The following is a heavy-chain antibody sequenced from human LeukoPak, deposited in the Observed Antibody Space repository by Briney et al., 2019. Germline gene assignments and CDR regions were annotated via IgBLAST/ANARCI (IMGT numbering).Heavy chain of an antibody. Sequence: GESLKISCKGSGYSFTSYWIGWVRQMPGKGLEWMGIIYPGDSDTRYSPSFQGQVTISADKSISTAYLQWSSLKASDTAMYYCARRSRPRNSGYDLPYYFDYWGQGTLVTVSS. D-gene: IGHD5-12*01. CDR3: ARRSRPRNSGYDLPYYFDY. V-gene: IGHV5-51*01. J-gene: IGHJ4*02. CDR1: GYSFTSYW. CDR2: IYPGDSDT.